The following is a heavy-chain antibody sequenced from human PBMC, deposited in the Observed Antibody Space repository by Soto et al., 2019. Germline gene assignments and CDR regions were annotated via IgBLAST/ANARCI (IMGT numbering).Heavy chain of an antibody. D-gene: IGHD6-19*01. V-gene: IGHV3-64D*06. Sequence: EVQLVESGGTLVQPGGSLRLSCSASGFTFNSYAMHWVRQAPGKGLECVSAISSYGADTYYADSVKGRFAISRDNSKNTLYLQMSSLRAEDTALYYCVKEGYMRSDWYGQFDYWGQGALVTVSS. J-gene: IGHJ4*02. CDR2: ISSYGADT. CDR3: VKEGYMRSDWYGQFDY. CDR1: GFTFNSYA.